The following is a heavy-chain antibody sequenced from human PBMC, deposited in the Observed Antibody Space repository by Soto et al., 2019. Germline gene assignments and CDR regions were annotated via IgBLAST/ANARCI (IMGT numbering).Heavy chain of an antibody. CDR2: ISYSGTT. J-gene: IGHJ5*02. V-gene: IGHV4-30-4*01. CDR3: ARGRGYSYGLDP. Sequence: SETLSLTCTVSGDSISSVYNYWSWIRQPPGEGLEWIGFISYSGTTSYSPSLKSRLAISLDTSKNQFSLSLTSVTAAGTAVYYCARGRGYSYGLDPWGQGTLVTVSS. CDR1: GDSISSVYNY. D-gene: IGHD5-12*01.